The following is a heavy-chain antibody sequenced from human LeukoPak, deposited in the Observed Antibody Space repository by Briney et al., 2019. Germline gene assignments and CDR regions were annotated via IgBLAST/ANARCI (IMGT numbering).Heavy chain of an antibody. J-gene: IGHJ5*02. CDR3: ARVLFGSCRGNGCYWFDP. CDR1: GCSISSYY. D-gene: IGHD2-2*01. Sequence: SETLSLTCTVSGCSISSYYWSWIRQPAGKGLEWIGRIYTSGSTNYNPSLKSRVTMSVDASENQFSLKLSSVTEADTAVYYCARVLFGSCRGNGCYWFDPWGQGTLVTVSS. V-gene: IGHV4-4*07. CDR2: IYTSGST.